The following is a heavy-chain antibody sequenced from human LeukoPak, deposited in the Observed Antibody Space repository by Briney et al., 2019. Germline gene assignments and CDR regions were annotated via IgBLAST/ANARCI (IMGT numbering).Heavy chain of an antibody. CDR1: GYTFTSYG. CDR2: ISAYNGNT. D-gene: IGHD1-26*01. Sequence: ASVKVSCKASGYTFTSYGISWVRQAPGQGLEWMGWISAYNGNTNYAQKLQGRVTMTTDTSTSTAYMELRSLRSDDTAVYYCARGWYSGSYFDPTADYWGQGTLVTVPS. J-gene: IGHJ4*02. V-gene: IGHV1-18*01. CDR3: ARGWYSGSYFDPTADY.